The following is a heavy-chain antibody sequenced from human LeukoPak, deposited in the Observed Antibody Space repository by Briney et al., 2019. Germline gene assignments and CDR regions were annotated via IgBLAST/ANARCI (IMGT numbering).Heavy chain of an antibody. Sequence: QPGGSLRLSCAASGFTFSSCEMNWVRQAPRKGLEWVSYISSSGSTIYYADSVKGRFTISRDNAKNSLYLQMNSLRAEDTAVYYCARGEEVVVVAATGLAFDIWGQGTMVTVSS. CDR1: GFTFSSCE. CDR2: ISSSGSTI. V-gene: IGHV3-48*03. D-gene: IGHD2-15*01. J-gene: IGHJ3*02. CDR3: ARGEEVVVVAATGLAFDI.